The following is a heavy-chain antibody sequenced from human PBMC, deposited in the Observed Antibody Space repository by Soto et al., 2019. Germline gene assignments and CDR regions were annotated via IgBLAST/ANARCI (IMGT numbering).Heavy chain of an antibody. V-gene: IGHV3-74*01. D-gene: IGHD2-8*01. CDR1: GFTFRNYW. J-gene: IGHJ6*03. Sequence: PGGALRISCAGSGFTFRNYWMHWVRQAPGKGLVWVARIDIDGMSTTYADSVKGRFTVSGDNAKNTLYLQMNLLRAEDTAMYYCAKGGPNHMDVWGKGTSVTVSS. CDR3: AKGGPNHMDV. CDR2: IDIDGMST.